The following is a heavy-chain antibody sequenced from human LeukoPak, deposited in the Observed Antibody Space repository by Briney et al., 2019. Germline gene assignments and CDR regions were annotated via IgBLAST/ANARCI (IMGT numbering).Heavy chain of an antibody. CDR1: GGSFRGYY. J-gene: IGHJ5*02. CDR3: AGGLGYGDYDHWFDP. D-gene: IGHD4-17*01. Sequence: SETLSPTSAVYGGSFRGYYWSWIRQPPGKGLEWIGEINHSGSTNYNPSLKSRVTISVDTSKNQFSLKLSSVTAADTAVYYCAGGLGYGDYDHWFDPWGQGPVVPVSS. CDR2: INHSGST. V-gene: IGHV4-34*01.